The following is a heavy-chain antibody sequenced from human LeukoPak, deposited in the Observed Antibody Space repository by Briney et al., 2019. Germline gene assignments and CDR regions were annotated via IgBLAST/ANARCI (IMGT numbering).Heavy chain of an antibody. J-gene: IGHJ4*02. D-gene: IGHD7-27*01. V-gene: IGHV6-1*01. CDR1: GDSVSSNSAA. CDR3: ARDQYGDIDY. Sequence: SQTLSLTCAISGDSVSSNSAAWNWIRQSPSRCLEWLGRTCYRSKWYDDYAVSVRSRISIDPGTSKNLVSLQLSSVTPEDTAVYYCARDQYGDIDYWGQGTLVTVSS. CDR2: TCYRSKWYD.